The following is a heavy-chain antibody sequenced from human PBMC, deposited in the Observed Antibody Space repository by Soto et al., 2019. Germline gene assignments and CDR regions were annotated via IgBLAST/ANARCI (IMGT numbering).Heavy chain of an antibody. CDR1: GGSFSGYY. J-gene: IGHJ4*02. CDR3: ARRGWGRHYYGSRY. Sequence: QVQLQQWGAGLLKPSETLSLTCAVYGGSFSGYYWSWIRQPPGKGLEWIGEINHSGSTNYNPSLKSRFAIAVHPSKNQFSLKLGSVADADTPVYSWARRGWGRHYYGSRYWGQGTLVTVSS. V-gene: IGHV4-34*01. D-gene: IGHD3-10*01. CDR2: INHSGST.